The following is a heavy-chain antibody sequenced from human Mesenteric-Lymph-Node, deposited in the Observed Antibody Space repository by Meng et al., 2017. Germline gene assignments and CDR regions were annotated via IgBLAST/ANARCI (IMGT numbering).Heavy chain of an antibody. Sequence: QLQPQESDPGLVKPSQTISLTCTVSGGSISSCDYYWSWIRQPPGNGLEWIGYIYYSGSTYYNPSLKSRVTISVDTSKNQFSLKLSSVTAADTAVYYCARGPTTYFDYWGQGTLVTVSS. CDR2: IYYSGST. J-gene: IGHJ4*02. D-gene: IGHD4-17*01. CDR3: ARGPTTYFDY. CDR1: GGSISSCDYY. V-gene: IGHV4-30-4*01.